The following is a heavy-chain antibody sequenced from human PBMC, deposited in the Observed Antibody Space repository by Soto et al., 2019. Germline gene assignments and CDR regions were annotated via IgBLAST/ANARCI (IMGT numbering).Heavy chain of an antibody. CDR2: IDPSDSYT. CDR1: GYSFTSYW. J-gene: IGHJ6*02. CDR3: ATLGDLADPQYGMDV. V-gene: IGHV5-10-1*01. D-gene: IGHD3-16*01. Sequence: GESLKISCKGSGYSFTSYWISWVRQMPGKGLEWMGRIDPSDSYTNYSPSFQGHVTISADKSISTAYLQWSSLKASDTTMYYCATLGDLADPQYGMDVWGQGTTVTVSS.